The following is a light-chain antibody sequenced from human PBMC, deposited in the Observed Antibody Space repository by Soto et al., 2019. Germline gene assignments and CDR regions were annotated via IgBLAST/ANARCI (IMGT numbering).Light chain of an antibody. CDR2: DTS. Sequence: EIVMTQSPATLSVSPGERATLSCRASQSVNNKLAWYQQRPGQAPRLLIYDTSTRATGTPAKFSGSGSGTEFTLTISSLQSEDFAVYYCQQYKDWPPWTFGQGTKV. CDR3: QQYKDWPPWT. CDR1: QSVNNK. J-gene: IGKJ1*01. V-gene: IGKV3-15*01.